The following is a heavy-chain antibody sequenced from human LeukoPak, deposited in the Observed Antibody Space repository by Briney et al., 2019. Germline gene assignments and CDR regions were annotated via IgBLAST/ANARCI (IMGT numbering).Heavy chain of an antibody. CDR1: GFTFSSYG. D-gene: IGHD2-2*01. Sequence: GGSLRLSCAASGFTFSSYGMHWVRQAPGKGLEWVAVISYDGSNEYYADSVKGRFTISRDNSKNTLYLQMNSLRAEDTAVYYCAKGSCSSTSCYPDDYWGQGTLVTVSS. V-gene: IGHV3-30*18. J-gene: IGHJ4*02. CDR3: AKGSCSSTSCYPDDY. CDR2: ISYDGSNE.